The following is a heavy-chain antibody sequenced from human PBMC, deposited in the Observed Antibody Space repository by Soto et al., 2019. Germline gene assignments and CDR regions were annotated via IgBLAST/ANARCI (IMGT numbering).Heavy chain of an antibody. CDR2: ISAYNGNT. V-gene: IGHV1-18*04. D-gene: IGHD6-19*01. CDR3: AREGAVAGTWAYYYYYGMDV. Sequence: ASVKVSCKASGYTFTSYGISWVRQAPGQGLEWMGWISAYNGNTNYAQKLQGRVTMTTDTSTSTAYMELRSLRSDDTAAYYCAREGAVAGTWAYYYYYGMDVWGQGTTVTVSS. J-gene: IGHJ6*02. CDR1: GYTFTSYG.